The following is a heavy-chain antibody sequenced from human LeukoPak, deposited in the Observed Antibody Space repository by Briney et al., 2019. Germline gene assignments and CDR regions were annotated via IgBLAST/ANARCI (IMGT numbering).Heavy chain of an antibody. CDR1: GFTFTNYA. Sequence: GGSLRLSCAASGFTFTNYAMNWVRQAPGKGLEWVSTISGSGGTTYYADSVKGRLTISRDNSKNTLYLQMNSLRAEDTAVYYCAKRLAYYFHYWGQGTLVTVSS. CDR2: ISGSGGTT. D-gene: IGHD2-21*01. J-gene: IGHJ4*02. CDR3: AKRLAYYFHY. V-gene: IGHV3-23*01.